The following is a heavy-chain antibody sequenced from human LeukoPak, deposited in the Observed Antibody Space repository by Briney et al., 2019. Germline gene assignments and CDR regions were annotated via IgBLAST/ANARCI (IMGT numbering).Heavy chain of an antibody. CDR2: INTNTGNP. CDR3: ALLYSSSYDDYYYGMDV. V-gene: IGHV7-4-1*02. CDR1: GYTFTSYA. D-gene: IGHD6-13*01. J-gene: IGHJ6*02. Sequence: GASVKVSCKASGYTFTSYAMNWVRQAPGQGLEWMGWINTNTGNPTYAQGFTGRFVFSLDTSVSTAYLQISSLKAEDTAVYYCALLYSSSYDDYYYGMDVWGQGTTVTVSS.